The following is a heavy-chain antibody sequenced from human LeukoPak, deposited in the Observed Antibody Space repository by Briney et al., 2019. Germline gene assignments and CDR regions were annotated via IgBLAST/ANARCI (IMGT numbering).Heavy chain of an antibody. CDR3: ARVREQLWWFDP. Sequence: PSETLSLTCTVSGGSISTYSWSWIRQPPGKGLEWIGYIYHSGSTYYNPSLKSRVTISVDRSKNQFSLKLSSVTAADTAVYYCARVREQLWWFDPWGQGTLVTVSS. D-gene: IGHD5-18*01. CDR2: IYHSGST. J-gene: IGHJ5*02. CDR1: GGSISTYS. V-gene: IGHV4-30-2*01.